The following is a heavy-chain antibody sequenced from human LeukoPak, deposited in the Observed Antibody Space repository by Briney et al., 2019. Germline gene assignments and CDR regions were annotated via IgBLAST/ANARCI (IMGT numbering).Heavy chain of an antibody. V-gene: IGHV4-59*01. D-gene: IGHD3-22*01. CDR3: ARVGKSYYDSSGYAAGVDY. J-gene: IGHJ4*02. CDR2: IYYSGST. CDR1: GVSISNYY. Sequence: PSETLSLTCTVSGVSISNYYWSWIRQPPGKGLEWIGYIYYSGSTNYNPSLKSRVTISVDTSKNQFSLKLSSVTAADTAVYYCARVGKSYYDSSGYAAGVDYWGQGTLVTVSS.